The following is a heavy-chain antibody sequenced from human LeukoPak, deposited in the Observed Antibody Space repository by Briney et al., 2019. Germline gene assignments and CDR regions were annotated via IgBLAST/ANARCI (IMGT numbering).Heavy chain of an antibody. CDR1: GGSFSGYY. CDR2: INHSGST. Sequence: SETLSLTCAVYGGSFSGYYWSWIRQPPGKGLEWIGEINHSGSTNYNPSLKSRVTISVDTSKNQFSLKLSSVTAADTAVYYCARDPYSSLYNWFDPWRQGTLVTVSS. CDR3: ARDPYSSLYNWFDP. J-gene: IGHJ5*02. V-gene: IGHV4-34*01. D-gene: IGHD6-13*01.